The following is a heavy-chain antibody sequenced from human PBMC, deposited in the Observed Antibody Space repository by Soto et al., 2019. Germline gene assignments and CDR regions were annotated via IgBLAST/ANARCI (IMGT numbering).Heavy chain of an antibody. CDR3: ITTYSGTPARPYLDL. J-gene: IGHJ4*02. Sequence: PGGSLRLSCAASGFTFSSYSMNWVRQAPGKGLEWVSSISSSSSYIYYADSVKGRFTISRDNAKNSLYLQMNSLKTEDTAVYYCITTYSGTPARPYLDLWGQGTPVTVSS. V-gene: IGHV3-21*03. CDR1: GFTFSSYS. CDR2: ISSSSSYI. D-gene: IGHD1-26*01.